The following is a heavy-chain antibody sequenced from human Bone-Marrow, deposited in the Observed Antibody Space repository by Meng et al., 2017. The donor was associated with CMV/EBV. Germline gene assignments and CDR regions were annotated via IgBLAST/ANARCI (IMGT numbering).Heavy chain of an antibody. CDR2: ISYDGSNK. CDR3: ARDLIHDFWSGYGYYYGMDV. CDR1: GFTFSSYA. J-gene: IGHJ6*02. Sequence: GESLKISCAASGFTFSSYAMHWVRQAPGKGLEWVAVISYDGSNKYYADSVKGRFTISRDNSKNTLYLQMNSLRAEDTAVYYCARDLIHDFWSGYGYYYGMDVWGRGTTVTVSS. V-gene: IGHV3-30-3*01. D-gene: IGHD3-3*01.